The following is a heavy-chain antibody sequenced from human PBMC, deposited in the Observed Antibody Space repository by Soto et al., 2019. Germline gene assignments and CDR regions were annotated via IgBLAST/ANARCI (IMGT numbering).Heavy chain of an antibody. J-gene: IGHJ6*02. Sequence: AGSLRLSCAASGFTFSAYEMNWVRQAPGKGLEWVAYISDSGLTIYYADSVRGRFTIARDNAKNSLYLQMSSTRAEDTAVYYCARLVTPGRYSYYAMDVWGQGTPVTVSS. CDR3: ARLVTPGRYSYYAMDV. CDR1: GFTFSAYE. V-gene: IGHV3-48*03. D-gene: IGHD2-21*02. CDR2: ISDSGLTI.